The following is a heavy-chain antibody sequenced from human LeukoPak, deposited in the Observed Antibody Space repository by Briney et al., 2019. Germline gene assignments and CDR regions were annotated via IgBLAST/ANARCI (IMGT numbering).Heavy chain of an antibody. Sequence: GGSLRLSCAASGFTFSSYAMHWVRQAPGKGLEWVAVISYDGSNKYYADSVKGRFTISRDNSKNTLYLQMNSLRAEDTAVYYCARGTAYYFDYWGQGTLVTVSS. J-gene: IGHJ4*02. CDR3: ARGTAYYFDY. V-gene: IGHV3-30-3*01. CDR2: ISYDGSNK. CDR1: GFTFSSYA.